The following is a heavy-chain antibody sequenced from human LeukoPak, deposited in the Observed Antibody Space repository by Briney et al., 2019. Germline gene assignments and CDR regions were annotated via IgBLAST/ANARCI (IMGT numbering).Heavy chain of an antibody. Sequence: SETLSLTCTVYGGSFSGYYCSWIRQPPGKGLEWIGYIYYAGSTNYNPSLKSRVTISVDTSKNQFSLKLSSVTAADTAVYYCAGGLRLEYLYDYWGQGTLVTVSS. CDR1: GGSFSGYY. D-gene: IGHD5-12*01. CDR3: AGGLRLEYLYDY. V-gene: IGHV4-59*01. J-gene: IGHJ4*02. CDR2: IYYAGST.